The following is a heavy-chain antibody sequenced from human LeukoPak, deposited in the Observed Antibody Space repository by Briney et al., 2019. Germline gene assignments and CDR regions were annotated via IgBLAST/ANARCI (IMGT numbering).Heavy chain of an antibody. CDR1: GFTFSSYD. J-gene: IGHJ4*02. D-gene: IGHD3-10*01. V-gene: IGHV3-13*01. CDR2: IGTAGDT. Sequence: GGSLRLSCAASGFTFSSYDMHWVRQATGKGLEWVSAIGTAGDTYYPGSVKGRFTISRENAKNSLYLQMNSLRAGDTAVYYCARGYYGSGSYLQPFGYWGQGTLVTVSS. CDR3: ARGYYGSGSYLQPFGY.